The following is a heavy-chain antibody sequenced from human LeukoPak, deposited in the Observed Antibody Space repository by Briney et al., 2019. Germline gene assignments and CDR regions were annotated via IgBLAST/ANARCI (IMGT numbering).Heavy chain of an antibody. J-gene: IGHJ4*02. CDR1: GFTFSSYV. CDR3: ARDLRVVVAAQFNPDY. D-gene: IGHD2-15*01. V-gene: IGHV3-23*01. Sequence: PGGSLRLSCGASGFTFSSYVMSWVRQAPGKGLEWVSAISGSGGSTYYADSVKGRFTISRDNSKNTLYLQMNSLRAEDTAVYYCARDLRVVVAAQFNPDYWGQGTLVTVSS. CDR2: ISGSGGST.